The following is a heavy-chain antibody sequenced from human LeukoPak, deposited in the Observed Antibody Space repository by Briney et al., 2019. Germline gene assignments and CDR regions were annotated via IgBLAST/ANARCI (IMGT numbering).Heavy chain of an antibody. CDR1: GFTFSSYS. J-gene: IGHJ6*03. CDR3: ARGEYSSSWYPLRAYYYYYYMDV. V-gene: IGHV3-21*01. Sequence: GGSLRLSCAASGFTFSSYSMNWVRQAPGKGLEWVSSISSSSSSYIYYADSVKGRFTISRDNAKNSLYLQMNSLRAEDTAVYYCARGEYSSSWYPLRAYYYYYYMDVWGKGTTVTVSS. CDR2: ISSSSSSYI. D-gene: IGHD6-13*01.